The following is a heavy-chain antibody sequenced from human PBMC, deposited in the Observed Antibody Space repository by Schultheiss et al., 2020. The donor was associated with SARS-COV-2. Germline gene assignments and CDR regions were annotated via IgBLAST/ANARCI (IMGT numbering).Heavy chain of an antibody. D-gene: IGHD1-26*01. Sequence: SQTLSLTCTVSGGSISSGGYYWSWIRQHPGKGLEWIGYIYYSGSTNYNPSLKSRVTISVDTSKNQFSLQLNSVTPEDTAVYYCARGSGDEIYYYYGMDVWGQGTTVTVSS. CDR2: IYYSGST. CDR1: GGSISSGGYY. J-gene: IGHJ6*02. CDR3: ARGSGDEIYYYYGMDV. V-gene: IGHV4-31*03.